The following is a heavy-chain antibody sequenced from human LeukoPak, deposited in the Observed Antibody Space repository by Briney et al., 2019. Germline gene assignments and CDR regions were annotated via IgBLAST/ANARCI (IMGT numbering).Heavy chain of an antibody. V-gene: IGHV5-51*01. CDR2: IYPGDSDT. Sequence: GESLKISCKGSGYSFLSHWIGWVRPMPGKGLEWMGIIYPGDSDTRYSPSFQGQVTFSADESISTAYLQWSSLRASDTAMYYCARLMWRGDSTPGDYWGQGTLVTVSS. CDR3: ARLMWRGDSTPGDY. D-gene: IGHD2-21*02. J-gene: IGHJ4*02. CDR1: GYSFLSHW.